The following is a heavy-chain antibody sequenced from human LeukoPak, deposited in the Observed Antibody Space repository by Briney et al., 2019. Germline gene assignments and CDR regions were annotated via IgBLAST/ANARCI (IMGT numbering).Heavy chain of an antibody. D-gene: IGHD3-22*01. CDR3: AKGAASGLADWFDP. CDR1: GFTFSNFA. CDR2: ITGDYAT. V-gene: IGHV3-23*01. Sequence: PGGSLRLSCAASGFTFSNFAMMWVRQAPGKGLEWVSSITGDYATYSADPAKGRFTSSRDNSKNIVYLQMDSLGDDDTAVYYCAKGAASGLADWFDPWGQGTLVTVSS. J-gene: IGHJ5*02.